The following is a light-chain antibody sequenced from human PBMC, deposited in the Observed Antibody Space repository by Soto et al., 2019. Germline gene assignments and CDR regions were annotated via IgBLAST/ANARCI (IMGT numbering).Light chain of an antibody. CDR2: AAS. J-gene: IGKJ1*01. CDR1: QGISSY. Sequence: AIRMTQSPSSLSASTGDRVTITCRASQGISSYLAWYQQKPGKAPKLLIYAASTLQSGVPSRFSGSGSGTDFTLTISCLQSEDVATYYCQKYNSARWTFGQGTKVDI. V-gene: IGKV1-8*01. CDR3: QKYNSARWT.